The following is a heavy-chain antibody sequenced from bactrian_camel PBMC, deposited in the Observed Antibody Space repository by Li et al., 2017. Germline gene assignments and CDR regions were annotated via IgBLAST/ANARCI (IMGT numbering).Heavy chain of an antibody. CDR3: AARNRVASWRDTGTSDY. D-gene: IGHD7*01. CDR2: IDRDGTP. Sequence: DVQLVESGGGSVQAGGSLKLSCVASGVTHSTCGRGWFREAPGKGREGLASIDRDGTPSYANSVKGRFTISQDNAKNMVFLQMNNLKPEDTAMYFCAARNRVASWRDTGTSDYWGQGTQVTVS. CDR1: GVTHSTCG. V-gene: IGHV3S42*01. J-gene: IGHJ4*01.